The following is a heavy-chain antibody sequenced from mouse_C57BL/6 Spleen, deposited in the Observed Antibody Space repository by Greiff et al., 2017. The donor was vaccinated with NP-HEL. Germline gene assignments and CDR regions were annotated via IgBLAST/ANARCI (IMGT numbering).Heavy chain of an antibody. CDR1: GFSLSTSGMG. CDR3: ARSPPYYYGSSPYFDY. V-gene: IGHV8-12*01. CDR2: IYWDDDK. J-gene: IGHJ2*01. Sequence: QVQLKESGPGILQSSQTLSLTCSFSGFSLSTSGMGVSWIRQPSGKGLEWLAHIYWDDDKRYNPSLKSRLTISKDTSRNQVFLKITSVDTADTATYYCARSPPYYYGSSPYFDYWGQGTTLTVSS. D-gene: IGHD1-1*01.